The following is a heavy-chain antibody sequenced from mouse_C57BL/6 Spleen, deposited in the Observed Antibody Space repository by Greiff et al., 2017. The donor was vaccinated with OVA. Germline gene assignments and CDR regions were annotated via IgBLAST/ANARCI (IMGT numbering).Heavy chain of an antibody. V-gene: IGHV1-69*01. CDR2: IDPSDSYT. D-gene: IGHD3-2*02. Sequence: QVQLQQPGAELVMPGASVKLSCKASGYTFTSYWMHWVKQRPGQGLEWIGEIDPSDSYTNYNQKFKGKSTLTVDKSSSTAYMQLSSLTSEDSAVYYCASAGDSSGYSFAYWGQGTLVTVSA. CDR1: GYTFTSYW. J-gene: IGHJ3*01. CDR3: ASAGDSSGYSFAY.